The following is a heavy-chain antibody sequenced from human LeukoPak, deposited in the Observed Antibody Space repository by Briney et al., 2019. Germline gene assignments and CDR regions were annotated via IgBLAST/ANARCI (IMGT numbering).Heavy chain of an antibody. Sequence: PGGSLRLSCAASGFTVSSNYMSWVRQAPGKGLEWVSVTYSGGSTYYADSVKGRFTISRDNSKNTLYLQMNSLRAEDTAVYYCARDVSDGDYGYFDYWGQGTLVTVSS. J-gene: IGHJ4*02. D-gene: IGHD4-17*01. CDR1: GFTVSSNY. V-gene: IGHV3-53*01. CDR3: ARDVSDGDYGYFDY. CDR2: TYSGGST.